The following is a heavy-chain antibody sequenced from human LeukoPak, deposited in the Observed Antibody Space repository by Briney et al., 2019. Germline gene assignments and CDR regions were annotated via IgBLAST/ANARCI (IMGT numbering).Heavy chain of an antibody. D-gene: IGHD3-22*01. V-gene: IGHV4-31*03. CDR1: GGSISSGGYY. Sequence: SETLSLTCTVSGGSISSGGYYRSWIRQHPGKGLEWIGYIYYSGSTYYNPSLKSRVTISVDTSKNQFSLKLSSVTAADTAVYYCARGNYDSSGYYYAHAFDIWGQGTMVTVSS. J-gene: IGHJ3*02. CDR2: IYYSGST. CDR3: ARGNYDSSGYYYAHAFDI.